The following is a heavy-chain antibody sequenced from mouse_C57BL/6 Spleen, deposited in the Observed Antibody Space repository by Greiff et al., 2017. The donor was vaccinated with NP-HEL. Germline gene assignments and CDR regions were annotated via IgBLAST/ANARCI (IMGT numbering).Heavy chain of an antibody. V-gene: IGHV1-61*01. D-gene: IGHD1-1*01. CDR3: ARSSLYYGSSYGWFAY. J-gene: IGHJ3*01. CDR1: GYTFTSYW. Sequence: QVQLQQPGAELVRPGSSVKLSCKASGYTFTSYWMDWVKQRPGQGLEWIGNIYPSDSETHYNQKFKDKATLTVDKSSSTAYMQLRSLTSEDSAVYYCARSSLYYGSSYGWFAYWGQGTLVTVSA. CDR2: IYPSDSET.